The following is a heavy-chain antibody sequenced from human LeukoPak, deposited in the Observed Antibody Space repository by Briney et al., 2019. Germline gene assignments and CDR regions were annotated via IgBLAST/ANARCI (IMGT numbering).Heavy chain of an antibody. CDR1: GFTFDDYA. J-gene: IGHJ4*02. Sequence: GRSLRLSCAASGFTFDDYAMHWVRQAPGKGLEWVSGISWNSGTKGYADSVKGRFTISRDNAKNTLFLQMDSLRPEDTAVYYCVRSLRSADFWGQGTLVTVSS. V-gene: IGHV3-9*01. CDR2: ISWNSGTK. CDR3: VRSLRSADF.